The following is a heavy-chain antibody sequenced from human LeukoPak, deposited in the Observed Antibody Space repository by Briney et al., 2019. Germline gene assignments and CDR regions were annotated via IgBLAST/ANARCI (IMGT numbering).Heavy chain of an antibody. CDR2: ISSSSSYI. J-gene: IGHJ4*02. CDR1: GFTFSSYS. Sequence: GRSLRLSCAASGFTFSSYSMNWVRQAPGKGLEWVSSISSSSSYIYYADSVKGRFTISRDNAKNSLYLQMNSPRAEDTAVYYCARDFVPYCGGDCYSVPDYWGQGTLVTVSS. CDR3: ARDFVPYCGGDCYSVPDY. V-gene: IGHV3-21*01. D-gene: IGHD2-21*02.